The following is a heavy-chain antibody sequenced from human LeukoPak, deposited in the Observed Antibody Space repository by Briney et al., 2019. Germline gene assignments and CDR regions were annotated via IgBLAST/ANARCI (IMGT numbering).Heavy chain of an antibody. CDR3: AKDSGGTYFYYYYYMDI. CDR2: ISGSGTTI. V-gene: IGHV3-23*01. Sequence: QPSETLSLTCTVSGVSITSSSYYWAWIRQSPGKGLEWVSAISGSGTTIYYADSVKGRFTISRDNSKNTLYLQINSLRGEDTAVYYCAKDSGGTYFYYYYYMDIWGKGTTVTVSS. CDR1: GVSITSSSYY. D-gene: IGHD1-26*01. J-gene: IGHJ6*03.